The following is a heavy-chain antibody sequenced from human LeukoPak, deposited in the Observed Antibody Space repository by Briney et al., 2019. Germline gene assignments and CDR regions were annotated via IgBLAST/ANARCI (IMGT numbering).Heavy chain of an antibody. CDR3: ARVADEFGDYGFDS. J-gene: IGHJ4*02. Sequence: SQTLSLTCAVSGGSISSGAYYWSWIRQPPGKGLEWVGYIYYSGRTYHNPSLKSRLIISVDTSKNQFSLKLSSVTAADKAVYYCARVADEFGDYGFDSWGQGTLVTVSS. CDR1: GGSISSGAYY. V-gene: IGHV4-30-4*01. D-gene: IGHD4-17*01. CDR2: IYYSGRT.